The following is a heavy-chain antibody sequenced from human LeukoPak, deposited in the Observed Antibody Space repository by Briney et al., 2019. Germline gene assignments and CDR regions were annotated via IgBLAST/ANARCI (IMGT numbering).Heavy chain of an antibody. CDR3: ARARRYSSSEFDY. V-gene: IGHV1-69*01. J-gene: IGHJ4*02. D-gene: IGHD6-6*01. Sequence: ASVKVSCKASGGTFSSYAISWVRQAPGQGLEWMGGIIPIFGTANYAQTFQGRVTITADESTSTAYMELSSLRSEDTAVYYCARARRYSSSEFDYWGQGTLVTVSS. CDR1: GGTFSSYA. CDR2: IIPIFGTA.